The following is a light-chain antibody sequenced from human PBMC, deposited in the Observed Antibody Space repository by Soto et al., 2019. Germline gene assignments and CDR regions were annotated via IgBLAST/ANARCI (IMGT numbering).Light chain of an antibody. Sequence: QSVLTQPPSASGTPGQRVTISCSGSSSNIGGNSVNWFQQLPGAAPKLLIYRNSQRPSGVPDRFSGSKSGTSASLAISGLRSEDEADYYCAAWDDNLSGLYVFGAGTKVTVL. J-gene: IGLJ1*01. CDR1: SSNIGGNS. V-gene: IGLV1-47*01. CDR2: RNS. CDR3: AAWDDNLSGLYV.